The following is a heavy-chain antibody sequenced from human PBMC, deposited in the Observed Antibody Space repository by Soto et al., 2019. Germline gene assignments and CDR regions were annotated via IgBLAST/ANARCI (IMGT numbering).Heavy chain of an antibody. CDR3: GRYCTNTKCRGGYYLDL. V-gene: IGHV1-69*01. J-gene: IGHJ5*02. D-gene: IGHD2-8*01. Sequence: QVLLVQSGAEMKQPGSSVSVSCRAFGDSFTNYAFTWVRQAPGQGTEWLGGIILALGTPHYSQRFQGRLTITADESSSTVYMELGSLRLDDTAVYYCGRYCTNTKCRGGYYLDLWGQGTLLTVSS. CDR2: IILALGTP. CDR1: GDSFTNYA.